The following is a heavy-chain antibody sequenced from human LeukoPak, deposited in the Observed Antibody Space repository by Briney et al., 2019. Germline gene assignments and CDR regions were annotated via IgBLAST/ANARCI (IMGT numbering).Heavy chain of an antibody. V-gene: IGHV1-8*01. Sequence: ASVKVSCKASGYTFTSYDINWVRQATGQGLEWMGWMNPNSGNTGYAQKFQGRVTTTRNTSISTAYMELSSLRPEDTAVYYCVRDLGDTAMAGYYYYYYMDVWGKGTTVTISS. CDR1: GYTFTSYD. CDR3: VRDLGDTAMAGYYYYYYMDV. CDR2: MNPNSGNT. J-gene: IGHJ6*03. D-gene: IGHD5-18*01.